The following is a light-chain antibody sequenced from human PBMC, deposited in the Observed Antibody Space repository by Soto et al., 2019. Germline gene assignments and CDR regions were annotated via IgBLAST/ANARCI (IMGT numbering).Light chain of an antibody. Sequence: IQLTQSPSSVSAAVGDRVTITCRASQDINSHLAWYQQKPGKAPSLLIYATSTLQSGVPSRFSGSGSGTDFTLTISGLQTEDFATYHCQQLDSFPLSFGGGTKLEIK. CDR3: QQLDSFPLS. J-gene: IGKJ4*01. CDR2: ATS. CDR1: QDINSH. V-gene: IGKV1-9*01.